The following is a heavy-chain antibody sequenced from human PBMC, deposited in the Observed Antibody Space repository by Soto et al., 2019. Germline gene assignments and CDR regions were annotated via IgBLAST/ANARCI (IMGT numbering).Heavy chain of an antibody. CDR1: GGSISSSNW. J-gene: IGHJ5*02. Sequence: QVQLQESGPGLVKPSGTLSLTCAVSGGSISSSNWWSWVRQPPGKGLEWIGEIYHSGSTNYNPSLQSRVTISVDKSKNQFSLKLSSVTAADTAIYFCARYFSGSLNWFDPWGQGTLVTVSS. D-gene: IGHD2-15*01. V-gene: IGHV4-4*02. CDR2: IYHSGST. CDR3: ARYFSGSLNWFDP.